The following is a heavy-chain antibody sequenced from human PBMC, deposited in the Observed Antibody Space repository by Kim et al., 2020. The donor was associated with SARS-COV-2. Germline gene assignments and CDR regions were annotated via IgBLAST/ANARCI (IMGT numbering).Heavy chain of an antibody. D-gene: IGHD3-16*01. V-gene: IGHV3-7*04. CDR3: EGGLGY. J-gene: IGHJ4*02. Sequence: QDALAKYYVHSVKGRFTTSRDNAQNSLFLKVNSLRDEDTAVYYCEGGLGYWGQGTLVTVST. CDR2: QDALAK.